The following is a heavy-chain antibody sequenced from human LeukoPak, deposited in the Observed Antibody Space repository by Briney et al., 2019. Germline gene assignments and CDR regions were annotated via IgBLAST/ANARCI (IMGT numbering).Heavy chain of an antibody. Sequence: PGGSLRLSCAASGFTFSSYGMHWVRQAPGKGLEWVAVISYDGSNKYYADSVKGRFTISRDNSKNTLYLQMNSLRAEDTAVYYCARTRSDYGDHPFDYWGQGTLVTVSS. CDR3: ARTRSDYGDHPFDY. D-gene: IGHD4-17*01. CDR1: GFTFSSYG. J-gene: IGHJ4*02. V-gene: IGHV3-30*03. CDR2: ISYDGSNK.